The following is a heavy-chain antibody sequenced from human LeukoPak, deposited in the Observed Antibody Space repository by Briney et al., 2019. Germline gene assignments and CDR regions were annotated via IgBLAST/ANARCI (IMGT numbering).Heavy chain of an antibody. CDR1: GYTFTGYY. J-gene: IGHJ6*02. CDR2: INPNSGGT. Sequence: VSVKVSCKASGYTFTGYYMHWVRQAPGQGLEWMGWINPNSGGTNYAQKFQGRVTMTRDTSISTAYMELSRLRSDDTAVYYCASPSYRTYYDFWSGYYGMDVWGQGTTVTVSS. D-gene: IGHD3-3*01. V-gene: IGHV1-2*02. CDR3: ASPSYRTYYDFWSGYYGMDV.